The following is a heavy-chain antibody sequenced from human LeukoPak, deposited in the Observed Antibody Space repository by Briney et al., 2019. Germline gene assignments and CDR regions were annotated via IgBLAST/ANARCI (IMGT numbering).Heavy chain of an antibody. D-gene: IGHD3-10*01. V-gene: IGHV3-9*01. CDR3: AKDMGSMVRGVKDY. CDR1: GFTFDDYA. Sequence: GGSLRLSCAASGFTFDDYAMHWVRQAPGKGLEWVSGISWNSGSIGYADSVKCRFTISRDNAKNSLYLQMNSLRAEDTALYYCAKDMGSMVRGVKDYWGQGSLVTVPS. J-gene: IGHJ4*02. CDR2: ISWNSGSI.